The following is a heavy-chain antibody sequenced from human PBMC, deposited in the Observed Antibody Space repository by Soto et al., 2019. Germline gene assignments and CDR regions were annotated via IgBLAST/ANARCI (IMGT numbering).Heavy chain of an antibody. CDR1: GFSFSSYG. J-gene: IGHJ4*02. CDR2: IWYDGSNK. V-gene: IGHV3-33*01. CDR3: ARGSSGPFDY. Sequence: QVQLVESGGGVVQPGRSLRLSCAASGFSFSSYGMHWVRQAPGKGLEWVAVIWYDGSNKYYADSVKGRFTISRDNSKNTLYLQMNSLRAEDTAVYYCARGSSGPFDYRGQGTLVTVSS.